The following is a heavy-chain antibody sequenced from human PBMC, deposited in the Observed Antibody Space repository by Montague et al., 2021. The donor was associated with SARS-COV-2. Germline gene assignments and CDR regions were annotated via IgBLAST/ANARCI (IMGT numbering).Heavy chain of an antibody. CDR3: ARGARQGYGFRLGSFDS. CDR2: INHSGST. V-gene: IGHV4-34*01. D-gene: IGHD3-10*01. Sequence: SETLSLTCAVYGGSFSGYYWNWIRQPPGKGLEWIGEINHSGSTNYNPSLKSRVTMSVDTSKNQFSLKLSPVTAADTAVYYCARGARQGYGFRLGSFDSWGQGTLVAVSS. CDR1: GGSFSGYY. J-gene: IGHJ4*02.